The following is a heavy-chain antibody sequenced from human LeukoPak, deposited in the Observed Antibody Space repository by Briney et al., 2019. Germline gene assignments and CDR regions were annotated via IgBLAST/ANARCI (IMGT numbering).Heavy chain of an antibody. Sequence: ASVKVSCKASGYTFTSYDINWVRQATGQGLEWMGWMNPNSGNTGYAQKFQGRVTITRNTSISTAYMELSGLRSEDTAVYYCARGLIDCSSTSCHFKFDYWGQGTLVTVSS. V-gene: IGHV1-8*03. CDR1: GYTFTSYD. CDR2: MNPNSGNT. CDR3: ARGLIDCSSTSCHFKFDY. D-gene: IGHD2-2*01. J-gene: IGHJ4*02.